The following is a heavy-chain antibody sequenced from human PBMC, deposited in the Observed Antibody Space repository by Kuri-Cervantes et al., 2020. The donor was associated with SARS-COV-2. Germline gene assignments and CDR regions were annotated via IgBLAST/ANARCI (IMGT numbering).Heavy chain of an antibody. Sequence: SETLSLTCTVSGGSISDYYWSWIRQPPGKGLEWIGDIYYTGSTSYNPSLKSRVAIPVDTSKNQFSLKLTSVTAADTAVYYCARDCSTADCKTFGYYWGRGTLVTVSS. CDR1: GGSISDYY. CDR3: ARDCSTADCKTFGYY. CDR2: IYYTGST. V-gene: IGHV4-59*01. D-gene: IGHD2-2*01. J-gene: IGHJ4*02.